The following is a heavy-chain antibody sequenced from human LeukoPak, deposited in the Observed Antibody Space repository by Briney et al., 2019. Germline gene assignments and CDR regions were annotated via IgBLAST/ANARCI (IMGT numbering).Heavy chain of an antibody. D-gene: IGHD3-16*01. CDR3: ARGIRNDWEDY. V-gene: IGHV1-3*01. CDR1: GYTFTSYG. Sequence: ASVKVSCKASGYTFTSYGIHWVRQAPGQRLEWMGWINAGNGNTKYSQKFQVRVTITRDTSASTAYMELSSLRSEDTAVYYCARGIRNDWEDYWGKETLVTVP. J-gene: IGHJ4*02. CDR2: INAGNGNT.